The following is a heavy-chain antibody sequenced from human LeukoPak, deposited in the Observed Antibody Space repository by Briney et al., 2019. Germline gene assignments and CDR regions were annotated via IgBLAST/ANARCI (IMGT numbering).Heavy chain of an antibody. CDR2: INPSGGST. Sequence: ASVKVSCKASGYTFTSYYMHWVRQAPGQGLEWMGIINPSGGSTSYAQKFQGRVTMTRDTSTSTVYMELSSLRAEDTAVYYCARDQEYGSDCSGGSCWSHWGQGTLVTVSS. D-gene: IGHD2-15*01. CDR3: ARDQEYGSDCSGGSCWSH. J-gene: IGHJ4*02. CDR1: GYTFTSYY. V-gene: IGHV1-46*01.